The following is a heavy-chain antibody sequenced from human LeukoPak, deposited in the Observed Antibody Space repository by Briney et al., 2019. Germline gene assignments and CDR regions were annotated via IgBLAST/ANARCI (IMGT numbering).Heavy chain of an antibody. CDR1: GFTFSSYW. CDR2: IKENGSEK. J-gene: IGHJ4*02. Sequence: PGVSLRLSCAASGFTFSSYWMSWVRQAPGKGLEWVANIKENGSEKYYVDSVKGRFTISRDNAKNSLYLQMNSLRAEDTAVYYCARDGSSFDYWGQGALVTVSS. D-gene: IGHD2-15*01. V-gene: IGHV3-7*01. CDR3: ARDGSSFDY.